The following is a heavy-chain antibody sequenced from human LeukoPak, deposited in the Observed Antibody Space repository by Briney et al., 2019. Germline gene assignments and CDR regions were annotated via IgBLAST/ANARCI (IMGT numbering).Heavy chain of an antibody. CDR1: GFTVSSNY. D-gene: IGHD3-16*01. CDR3: ASEGDRLNDDAFDI. CDR2: IYSGGST. J-gene: IGHJ3*02. Sequence: PGGSLRLSCAASGFTVSSNYMSWVRQAPGKRLEWVSVIYSGGSTYYADSVKGRFTISRDNSKNTLYLQMNSLRAEDTAVYYCASEGDRLNDDAFDIWGQGTMVTVSS. V-gene: IGHV3-53*01.